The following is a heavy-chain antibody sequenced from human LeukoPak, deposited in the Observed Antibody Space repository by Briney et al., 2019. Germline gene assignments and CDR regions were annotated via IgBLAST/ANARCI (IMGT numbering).Heavy chain of an antibody. J-gene: IGHJ4*02. CDR3: AKEINYDSSGPILY. D-gene: IGHD3-22*01. V-gene: IGHV4-59*12. Sequence: PSETLSLTCSVSGGSISDYYWSWIRQPPGKGLEWIGYIYYSGSTSYNPSLKSRVTISLDTSKSQFSLKLSSVTAADTAVYYCAKEINYDSSGPILYWGQGTLVTVSS. CDR1: GGSISDYY. CDR2: IYYSGST.